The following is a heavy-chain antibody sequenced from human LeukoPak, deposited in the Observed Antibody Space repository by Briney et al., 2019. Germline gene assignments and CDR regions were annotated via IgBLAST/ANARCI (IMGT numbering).Heavy chain of an antibody. CDR1: SDSFSSGGYS. CDR2: IYQRGAT. Sequence: SETLSLTCAVSSDSFSSGGYSWSWNRQPPGKGLEWIGYIYQRGATHYNPSLKSRVTISVDRSKNQISLNLRSVTAADTAVYYCARAGVFDGIVVVDAFHIWGQGTMVTVSS. CDR3: ARAGVFDGIVVVDAFHI. J-gene: IGHJ3*02. V-gene: IGHV4-30-2*01. D-gene: IGHD1-26*01.